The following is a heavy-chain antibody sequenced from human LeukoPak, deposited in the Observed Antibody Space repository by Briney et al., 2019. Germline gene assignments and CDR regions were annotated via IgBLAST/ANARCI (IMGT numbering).Heavy chain of an antibody. J-gene: IGHJ5*02. V-gene: IGHV3-30*03. D-gene: IGHD2-21*02. CDR2: ISYDGSNK. CDR3: AGAAFCGGDCYRSRFDP. CDR1: GFIFSNYG. Sequence: PGGSLRLSCAASGFIFSNYGMHWVRQAPGKGLEWVAVISYDGSNKYYADSVKGRFTISRDNSKNTLYLQMNSLRAEDTAVYYCAGAAFCGGDCYRSRFDPWGQGTLVTVSS.